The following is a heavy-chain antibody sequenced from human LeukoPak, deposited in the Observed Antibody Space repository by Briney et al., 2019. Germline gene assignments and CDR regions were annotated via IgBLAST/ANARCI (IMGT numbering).Heavy chain of an antibody. CDR2: MNTNSGNT. V-gene: IGHV1-8*01. J-gene: IGHJ4*02. CDR3: ARGKDGDYADY. CDR1: GYRFTISD. D-gene: IGHD4-17*01. Sequence: GASVTVSFTASGYRFTISDINWVRQATGQGLEWMGWMNTNSGNTGYAQKFQGRLTMTRDNSINTAYMELSSLRSEDTAVYYCARGKDGDYADYWGQGTLVTVSS.